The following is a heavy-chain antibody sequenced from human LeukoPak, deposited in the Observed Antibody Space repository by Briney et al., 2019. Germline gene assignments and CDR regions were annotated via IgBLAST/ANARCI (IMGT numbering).Heavy chain of an antibody. D-gene: IGHD6-6*01. V-gene: IGHV1-18*01. Sequence: ASVKVSCKASGYDFINYGISWLRQAPGQGLEWMGWRSIYNGNTDYKLQGRVTMTTDTSTNTAYMEVRSLRSDDTAVYYCARGGPFLSSSSSREYYLDYWGQGTLVTVSS. CDR1: GYDFINYG. J-gene: IGHJ4*02. CDR3: ARGGPFLSSSSSREYYLDY. CDR2: RSIYNGNT.